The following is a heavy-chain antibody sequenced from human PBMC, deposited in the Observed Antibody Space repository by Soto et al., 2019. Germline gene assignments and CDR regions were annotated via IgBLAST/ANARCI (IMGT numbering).Heavy chain of an antibody. V-gene: IGHV3-30-3*01. Sequence: QVQLVESGGGVVQPGRSLRLSCAASGFTFSSYAMHWVRQAPGKGLEWVAVISYDGSNKYYADSVKGRFTISRDNSKNRLYLQMSSLRAEDTAVYYCAREPYYDFWSGPYYGMDVWGQGTTVTVSS. J-gene: IGHJ6*02. CDR2: ISYDGSNK. CDR3: AREPYYDFWSGPYYGMDV. D-gene: IGHD3-3*01. CDR1: GFTFSSYA.